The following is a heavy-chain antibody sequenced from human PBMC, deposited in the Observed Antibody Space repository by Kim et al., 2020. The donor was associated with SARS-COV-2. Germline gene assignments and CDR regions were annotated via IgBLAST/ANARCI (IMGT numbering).Heavy chain of an antibody. CDR1: GGSFSGYY. J-gene: IGHJ5*02. D-gene: IGHD6-19*01. CDR3: ARAYSSGWYYCFDP. V-gene: IGHV4-34*01. Sequence: SETLSLTCTVYGGSFSGYYWSWIRQPPGKGLEWIGEINHSGSTNYNPSLKSRVTISVDTSKNQFSLKLNSVTAADTAVYYCARAYSSGWYYCFDPWGQGT. CDR2: INHSGST.